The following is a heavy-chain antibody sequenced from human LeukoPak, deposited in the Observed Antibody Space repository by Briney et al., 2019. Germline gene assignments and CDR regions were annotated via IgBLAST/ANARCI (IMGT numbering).Heavy chain of an antibody. CDR1: GYTFTNYY. D-gene: IGHD3-22*01. V-gene: IGHV1-46*01. J-gene: IGHJ4*02. Sequence: GASVKVSCKASGYTFTNYYMHWVRQAPGQGHELMGIINPSGGSTRYAQKFQGRVTMTRDTSTNTVYMELSSLSSEDTAMYYCARVASYDSSAYYGYWGQGTLVTVSS. CDR2: INPSGGST. CDR3: ARVASYDSSAYYGY.